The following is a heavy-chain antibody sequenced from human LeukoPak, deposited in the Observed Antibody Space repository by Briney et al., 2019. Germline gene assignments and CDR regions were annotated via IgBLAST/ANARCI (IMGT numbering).Heavy chain of an antibody. Sequence: KSSETLSLTCTVSAGSINNDIYFWGWIRQPPGKGLEWIASVYHGDDTYYRPSLKSRVTISKDRSKNQFSLRMTSVTAEDTAVYYCAAHSWNYGESYWGQGTLVTVSS. V-gene: IGHV4-39*01. CDR3: AAHSWNYGESY. J-gene: IGHJ4*02. CDR1: AGSINNDIYF. D-gene: IGHD1-7*01. CDR2: VYHGDDT.